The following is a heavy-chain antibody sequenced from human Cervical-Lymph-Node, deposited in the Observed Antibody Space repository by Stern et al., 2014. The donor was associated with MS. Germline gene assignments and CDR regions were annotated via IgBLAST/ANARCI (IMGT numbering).Heavy chain of an antibody. CDR3: ASWFWSGYYY. CDR2: IYYSGST. Sequence: QLQLQESGPGLVKPSETLSLTCTVSGGSISRYYWSWIRQPPGKGLEWIGYIYYSGSTNYNPSLKSRVTISVDTSKNQFSLKLSSVTAADTAVYYCASWFWSGYYYWGQGTLVTVSS. V-gene: IGHV4-59*01. D-gene: IGHD3-3*01. CDR1: GGSISRYY. J-gene: IGHJ4*02.